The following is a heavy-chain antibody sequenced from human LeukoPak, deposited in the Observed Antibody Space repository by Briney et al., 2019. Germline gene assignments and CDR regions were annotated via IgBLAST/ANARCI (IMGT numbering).Heavy chain of an antibody. Sequence: SETLSLTCAVYGGSFSGYYWSWIRQPPGKGLEWIGEINHSGSTNYNPSLKSRVTISVDTSKNQFSLKLSSVTAADTAVYYCARGGSYFGVVTLFKYYYYCGMDVWGQGTTVTVSS. CDR2: INHSGST. J-gene: IGHJ6*02. D-gene: IGHD3-3*01. V-gene: IGHV4-34*01. CDR1: GGSFSGYY. CDR3: ARGGSYFGVVTLFKYYYYCGMDV.